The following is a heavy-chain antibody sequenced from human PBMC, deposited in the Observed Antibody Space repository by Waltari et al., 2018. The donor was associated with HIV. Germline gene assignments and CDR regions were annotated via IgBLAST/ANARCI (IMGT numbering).Heavy chain of an antibody. J-gene: IGHJ3*01. CDR2: INSDGSST. CDR3: TRGNGHAFDL. Sequence: EVPLVESGGGSVQPGGSLRLSCAASGFPFSSDWMCWVRQVPGKGLVWVSRINSDGSSTTYADSVKGRFTISRDNAKNTLYLQMNSLRAEDTAMYYCTRGNGHAFDLWGQGTMVTVSS. V-gene: IGHV3-74*01. CDR1: GFPFSSDW. D-gene: IGHD2-8*01.